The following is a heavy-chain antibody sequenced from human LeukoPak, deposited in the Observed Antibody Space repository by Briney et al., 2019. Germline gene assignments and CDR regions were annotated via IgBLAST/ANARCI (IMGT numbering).Heavy chain of an antibody. CDR1: GFSFSTSA. V-gene: IGHV3-30-3*01. D-gene: IGHD3-10*01. CDR2: ILYDGNNK. CDR3: ARDKGSGFGELLYNFDY. Sequence: LPGGSLRLSCAAYGFSFSTSAMHWVRQAPGKGLEWVAVILYDGNNKYYADSVKGRFIISRDNSKDTLYLQMNSLRAEDMAVYYCARDKGSGFGELLYNFDYWGQGTLVTVSS. J-gene: IGHJ4*02.